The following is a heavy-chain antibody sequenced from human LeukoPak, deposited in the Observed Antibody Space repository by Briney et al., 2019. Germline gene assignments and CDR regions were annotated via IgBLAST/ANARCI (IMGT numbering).Heavy chain of an antibody. CDR1: GFSVRTNF. J-gene: IGHJ3*02. CDR2: ISSSGSTI. V-gene: IGHV3-11*04. D-gene: IGHD6-13*01. Sequence: GGSLRLTCAVSGFSVRTNFMSWVRQAPGKGLEWASYISSSGSTIYYADSVKGRFTISRDNAKNSLYLQMNSLRAEDTAVYYCARDPPRIAAARTKAFDIWGQGTMVTVSS. CDR3: ARDPPRIAAARTKAFDI.